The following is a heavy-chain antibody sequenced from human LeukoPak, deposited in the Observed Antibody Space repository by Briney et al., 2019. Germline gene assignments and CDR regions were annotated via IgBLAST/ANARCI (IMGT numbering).Heavy chain of an antibody. CDR1: GFSFSRSW. CDR2: INQGGSVK. D-gene: IGHD3-16*01. V-gene: IGHV3-7*01. CDR3: AKLLGDVTTFDY. Sequence: GESLRLSCGAFGFSFSRSWMTWVRQAPVKGLEWVASINQGGSVKHYMDSVKGRFTISRDNSKNSVFLQMNSLRAEDTAVYYCAKLLGDVTTFDYWGQGTLVTVSS. J-gene: IGHJ4*02.